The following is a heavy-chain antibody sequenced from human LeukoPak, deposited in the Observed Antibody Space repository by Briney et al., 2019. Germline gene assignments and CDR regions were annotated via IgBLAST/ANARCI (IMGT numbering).Heavy chain of an antibody. CDR3: ARDSTSSGSFLPFYYYYYGMDV. CDR1: GYTFTSYA. J-gene: IGHJ6*02. D-gene: IGHD1-26*01. Sequence: ASVKVSCKASGYTFTSYAMHWVRQAPGQRLEWMGWINAGNGNTKYSQKFQGRVTITRDTSASTAYMELSSLRSEDTAVYYCARDSTSSGSFLPFYYYYYGMDVWGQGTTVTVS. CDR2: INAGNGNT. V-gene: IGHV1-3*01.